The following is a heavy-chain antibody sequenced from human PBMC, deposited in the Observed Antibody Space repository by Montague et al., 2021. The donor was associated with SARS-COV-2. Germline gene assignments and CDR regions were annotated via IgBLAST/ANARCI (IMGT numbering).Heavy chain of an antibody. CDR1: GFTFSSYG. CDR2: IWYDGSNK. CDR3: ASMLSGWYASDY. D-gene: IGHD6-19*01. J-gene: IGHJ4*02. Sequence: SLRLSCAASGFTFSSYGMHWVRQAPGKGLEWVAVIWYDGSNKYYADSVKGRFTISRDNSKNTLYLQMNSLRAEDTAVYYCASMLSGWYASDYWGQGTLVTVSS. V-gene: IGHV3-33*01.